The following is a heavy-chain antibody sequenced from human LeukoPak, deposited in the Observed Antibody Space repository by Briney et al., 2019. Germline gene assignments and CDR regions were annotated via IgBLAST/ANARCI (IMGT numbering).Heavy chain of an antibody. Sequence: ASVKVSCKASGGTFSSYAISWVRQAPGQGLEWMGGIIPIFGTANYAQKFQGRVTITTDESTSTAYVELSSLRSEDTAVYYCARDRVVVVPAAKGGAFDIWGQGTMVTVSS. D-gene: IGHD2-2*01. CDR3: ARDRVVVVPAAKGGAFDI. CDR2: IIPIFGTA. J-gene: IGHJ3*02. CDR1: GGTFSSYA. V-gene: IGHV1-69*05.